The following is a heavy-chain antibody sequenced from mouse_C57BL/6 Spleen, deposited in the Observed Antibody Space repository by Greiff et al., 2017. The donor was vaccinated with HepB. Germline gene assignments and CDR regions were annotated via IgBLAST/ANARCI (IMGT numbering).Heavy chain of an antibody. CDR1: GYTFTSYW. CDR3: ALITTVVYWYFDV. V-gene: IGHV1-53*01. Sequence: VQLQQSGTELVKPGASVKLSCKASGYTFTSYWMHWVKQRPGQGLEWIGNINPSNGGTNYNEKFKSKATLTVDKSSSTAYMQLSSLTSEDSAVYYCALITTVVYWYFDVWGTGTTVTVSS. CDR2: INPSNGGT. D-gene: IGHD1-1*01. J-gene: IGHJ1*03.